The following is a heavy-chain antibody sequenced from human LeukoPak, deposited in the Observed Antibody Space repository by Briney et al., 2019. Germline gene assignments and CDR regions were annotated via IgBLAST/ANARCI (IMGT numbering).Heavy chain of an antibody. Sequence: PSETLSLTCTVSGGSISYYYWSWIRQPPGKGLEWIGHIYHSGSTNYNPSFKSRVTISVDTSKNHSSLYLSSVTAADTAVYYCVRHAATRHNYGMDVWGQGTTVTVSS. CDR1: GGSISYYY. CDR2: IYHSGST. CDR3: VRHAATRHNYGMDV. J-gene: IGHJ6*02. D-gene: IGHD6-13*01. V-gene: IGHV4-59*08.